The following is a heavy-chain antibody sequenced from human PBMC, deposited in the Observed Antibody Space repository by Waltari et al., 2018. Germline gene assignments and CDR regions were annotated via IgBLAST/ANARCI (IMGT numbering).Heavy chain of an antibody. V-gene: IGHV1-2*06. Sequence: QVQLVQSGAEVTKPGASVKVSCKASGYTFTDYFMHWVRQAPGQGLEWIGRINPNTYDTKYAQKFQGRVTLTRDTTISTAYMELSSLRLDDTAVYYCARNDLGYYYYGLDIWGHGTTVTVSS. D-gene: IGHD7-27*01. CDR3: ARNDLGYYYYGLDI. CDR1: GYTFTDYF. CDR2: INPNTYDT. J-gene: IGHJ6*02.